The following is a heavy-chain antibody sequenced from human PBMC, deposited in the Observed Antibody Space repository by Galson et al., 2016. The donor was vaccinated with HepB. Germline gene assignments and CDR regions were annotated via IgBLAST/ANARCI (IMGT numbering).Heavy chain of an antibody. D-gene: IGHD5-18*01. CDR3: ARGGPNEGNSFGSRAFDI. CDR2: IYSSGST. Sequence: TLSLTCTVSGGSISSGSYYWNWIRQPAGKGLEWIGRIYSSGSTNYNPSLKSRVTIPADTSKHQFSLNLSAVTAADTAVYYCARGGPNEGNSFGSRAFDIWGQGTMVTVSS. J-gene: IGHJ3*02. V-gene: IGHV4-61*02. CDR1: GGSISSGSYY.